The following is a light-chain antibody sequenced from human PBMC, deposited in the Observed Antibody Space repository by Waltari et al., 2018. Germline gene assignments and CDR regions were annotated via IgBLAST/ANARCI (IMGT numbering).Light chain of an antibody. CDR1: QSVLYSSNNKNY. J-gene: IGKJ1*01. CDR3: HQYNSSPWT. Sequence: DIVMTQSPDSLAVSLGERATIHCKSSQSVLYSSNNKNYLAWYQQKPGQPPKLLIHWASTRESGVPDRFSGSGSGTDFTLTISSLQAEDVAVYYCHQYNSSPWTFGQGTKVEIK. V-gene: IGKV4-1*01. CDR2: WAS.